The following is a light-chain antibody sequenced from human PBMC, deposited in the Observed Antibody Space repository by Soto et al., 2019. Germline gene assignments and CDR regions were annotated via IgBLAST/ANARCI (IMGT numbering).Light chain of an antibody. J-gene: IGKJ2*01. CDR3: QSYNDWPFA. V-gene: IGKV3-15*01. Sequence: EIVMTQSPATLSLSPGERVTLSCRASESLFGFLAWYQHKPGQAPRLLIYGVSTKATGVPARFSGSGSATDFTLTITRLQSEDSAVYYCQSYNDWPFAFGQGTKLEI. CDR1: ESLFGF. CDR2: GVS.